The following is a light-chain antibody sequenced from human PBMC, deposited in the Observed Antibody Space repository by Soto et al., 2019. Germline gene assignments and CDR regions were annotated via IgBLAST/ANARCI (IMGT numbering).Light chain of an antibody. CDR1: QSVSSY. Sequence: EIVLTQSPATLSLSPGERATLSCRASQSVSSYLAWYQQKPGQAPRLLIYDASNRATGIPARFSGSGSGTDFTLTISSLEPEDLAVYYCQQRSNGPPLTFGGGTKVEIK. J-gene: IGKJ4*01. CDR3: QQRSNGPPLT. CDR2: DAS. V-gene: IGKV3-11*01.